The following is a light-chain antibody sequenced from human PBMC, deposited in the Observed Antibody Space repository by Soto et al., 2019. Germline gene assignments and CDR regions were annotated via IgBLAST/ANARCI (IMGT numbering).Light chain of an antibody. J-gene: IGKJ1*01. CDR2: KAS. V-gene: IGKV1-5*03. CDR1: QSISSW. Sequence: DIQMTQSPSTLSASVGDRVTITCRASQSISSWLAWYQQKPGKAPKLLIYKASTLQSGVPSRFGGSGSGTEFTLDISSLQPDDFATYYCQQYNDNWTFGQGTKVEIK. CDR3: QQYNDNWT.